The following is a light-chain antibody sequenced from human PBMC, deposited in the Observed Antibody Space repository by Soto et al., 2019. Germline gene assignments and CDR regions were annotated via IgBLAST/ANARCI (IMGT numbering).Light chain of an antibody. CDR3: QKYGKFWT. CDR2: GAS. V-gene: IGKV3-11*01. Sequence: EIVLTQSPATLSLSPGERATLSCWASQSVGRSLAWYQQKPGQAPRLLIYGASTRATGIPARFSGSGSGTDFSLTIRRLEPDDFAVYYCQKYGKFWTFGQGTNVDIK. CDR1: QSVGRS. J-gene: IGKJ1*01.